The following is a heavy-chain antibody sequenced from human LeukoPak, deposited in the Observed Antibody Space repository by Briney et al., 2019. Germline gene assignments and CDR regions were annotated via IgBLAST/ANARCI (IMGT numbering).Heavy chain of an antibody. CDR2: ISSSSSYI. V-gene: IGHV3-21*01. J-gene: IGHJ4*02. D-gene: IGHD6-19*01. CDR3: ARGYSSGWYEGLGAFDY. Sequence: GGSLRLSCAASGFTFSSYSMNWVRQAPGKGLEWVSSISSSSSYIYYADSVKGRFTISRDNAKNSLYLQMNSLRAEDTAVYYCARGYSSGWYEGLGAFDYWGQGTLVTVSS. CDR1: GFTFSSYS.